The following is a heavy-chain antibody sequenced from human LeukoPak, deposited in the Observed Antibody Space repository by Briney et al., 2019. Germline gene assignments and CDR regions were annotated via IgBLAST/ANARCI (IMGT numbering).Heavy chain of an antibody. CDR3: ARVGPYYYDSSGYYYLDY. CDR1: GFTFSNFW. Sequence: GGSLRLSCAASGFTFSNFWMHWVRQGPGKGLVWVSRINSDGSSTSYADSVKGRFTISRDNAKNTLYLQMNSLRAEDTAVYYCARVGPYYYDSSGYYYLDYWGQGTLVTVSS. D-gene: IGHD3-22*01. CDR2: INSDGSST. J-gene: IGHJ4*02. V-gene: IGHV3-74*01.